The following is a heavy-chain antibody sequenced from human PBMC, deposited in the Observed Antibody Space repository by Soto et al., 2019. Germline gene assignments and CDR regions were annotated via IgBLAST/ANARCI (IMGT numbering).Heavy chain of an antibody. D-gene: IGHD5-12*01. CDR3: TTESSGYGPFDY. CDR1: GFTFSNAW. V-gene: IGHV3-15*01. J-gene: IGHJ4*02. CDR2: IKSKTDGGTT. Sequence: GGSLRLSCAASGFTFSNAWMSWVRQAPGKGLEWVGRIKSKTDGGTTDYAAPVKGRFTISRDDSKNTLYLQMNSLKTEDTAVYYCTTESSGYGPFDYWGQGTLVTVSS.